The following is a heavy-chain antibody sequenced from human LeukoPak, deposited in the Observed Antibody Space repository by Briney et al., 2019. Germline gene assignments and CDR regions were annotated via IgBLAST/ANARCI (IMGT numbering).Heavy chain of an antibody. Sequence: GGSLRLSCAAFGFTFSNYWMTWVRQAPGKGLEWVANINQDGSEEYYMDSVKARFTISRDNAKDSLSLQMNSLRAEDTAVYYCVRDGGVSGYDLLDYWGQGTLVTVSS. J-gene: IGHJ4*02. CDR2: INQDGSEE. D-gene: IGHD5-12*01. CDR3: VRDGGVSGYDLLDY. CDR1: GFTFSNYW. V-gene: IGHV3-7*01.